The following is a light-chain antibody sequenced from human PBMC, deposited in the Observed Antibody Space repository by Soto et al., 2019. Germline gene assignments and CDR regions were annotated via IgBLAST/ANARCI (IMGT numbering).Light chain of an antibody. Sequence: QSALTQPASVSGSPGQSITISCTGTSNDVGSYNLVSWYQQHPGKAPKLMICEGSERPSGVSNRFSGSKSGNTASLTISGLQAEDEADYYCCSYAGSSTWVFGGGTKVTVL. CDR3: CSYAGSSTWV. CDR1: SNDVGSYNL. V-gene: IGLV2-23*01. CDR2: EGS. J-gene: IGLJ3*02.